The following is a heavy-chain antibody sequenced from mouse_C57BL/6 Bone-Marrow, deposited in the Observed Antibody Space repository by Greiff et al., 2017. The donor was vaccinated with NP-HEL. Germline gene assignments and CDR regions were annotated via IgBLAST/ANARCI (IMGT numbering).Heavy chain of an antibody. CDR3: ARMLSRIYYGNYWFAY. Sequence: QVTLKVCGPGILQPSQSLSLSCSFSGFSLSTYGMGVGWIRQPSGKGLEWLVHTWWDDDKYYNPALKSRPSTSKDTSKNQVFLKIANVDTAVTATYYCARMLSRIYYGNYWFAYWGQGTLVTVSA. J-gene: IGHJ3*01. CDR2: TWWDDDK. CDR1: GFSLSTYGMG. V-gene: IGHV8-8*01. D-gene: IGHD2-1*01.